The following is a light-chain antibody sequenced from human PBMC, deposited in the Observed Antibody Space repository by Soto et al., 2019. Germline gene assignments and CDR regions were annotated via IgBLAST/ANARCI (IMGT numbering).Light chain of an antibody. CDR1: SSDVGGYNY. CDR3: CSYAGSYTHYV. V-gene: IGLV2-11*01. Sequence: QSVLTQPRSVSGSXXXXXTISCTGTSSDVGGYNYVSWYQQHPGKAPKLMIYDVSKRPSGVPDRFSGSKSGNTASLTISGLQAEDEADYYCCSYAGSYTHYVFGTGTKLTVL. J-gene: IGLJ1*01. CDR2: DVS.